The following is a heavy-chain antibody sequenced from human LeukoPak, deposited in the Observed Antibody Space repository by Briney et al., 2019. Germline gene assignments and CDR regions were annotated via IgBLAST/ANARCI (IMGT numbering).Heavy chain of an antibody. CDR1: GYTFTSYH. V-gene: IGHV1-3*03. CDR3: ARSVLLWFGEPYYFDY. Sequence: SVNLSCTPSGYTFTSYHMHWVRQAPGQRLEWMGWINAGNGNTKYSQEFQGRVTITRDTSASTAYMELSSLRSEDMAVYYCARSVLLWFGEPYYFDYWGQGTLVTVSS. J-gene: IGHJ4*02. CDR2: INAGNGNT. D-gene: IGHD3-10*01.